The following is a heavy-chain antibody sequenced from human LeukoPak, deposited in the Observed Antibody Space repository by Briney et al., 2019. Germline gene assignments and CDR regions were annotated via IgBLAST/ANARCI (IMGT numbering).Heavy chain of an antibody. J-gene: IGHJ4*02. CDR1: GFTFSSYA. D-gene: IGHD6-19*01. CDR3: AKRGPSSGRFDY. V-gene: IGHV3-23*01. CDR2: ISGSGGCT. Sequence: GGSLRLSCAASGFTFSSYAMSWVRQAPGKGLEWVSAISGSGGCTYYADSVKGRFTITRDNSKNTLYLQMNSLRAEDTAVYYCAKRGPSSGRFDYWGQGTLVTVSS.